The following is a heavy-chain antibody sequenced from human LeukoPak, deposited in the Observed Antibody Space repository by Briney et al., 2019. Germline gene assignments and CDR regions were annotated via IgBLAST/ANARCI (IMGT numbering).Heavy chain of an antibody. V-gene: IGHV3-23*01. D-gene: IGHD5-24*01. J-gene: IGHJ4*02. Sequence: GGSLRLSCAASGFKFSHYAMGWVRQAPGKGLEWVSTLNGGGDRKHYADSVRGRFIISRDNSKNTLDLQMNNLRAEDTAVSYCDGADYWGQGTVVTVSS. CDR3: DGADY. CDR2: LNGGGDRK. CDR1: GFKFSHYA.